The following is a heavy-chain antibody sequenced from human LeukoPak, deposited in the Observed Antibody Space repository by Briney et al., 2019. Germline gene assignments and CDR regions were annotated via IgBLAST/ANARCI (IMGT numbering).Heavy chain of an antibody. J-gene: IGHJ4*02. CDR1: GFTVSSNY. CDR3: ARVGSSWNLDY. CDR2: IYSGGDT. Sequence: GESLRLSCAASGFTVSSNYMSWVRQAPGKGLEWVSVIYSGGDTYYADSVKGRFTISRDNSKNTLYLQMNSLRAEDTAVYYCARVGSSWNLDYWGQGTLVTVSS. V-gene: IGHV3-53*01. D-gene: IGHD6-13*01.